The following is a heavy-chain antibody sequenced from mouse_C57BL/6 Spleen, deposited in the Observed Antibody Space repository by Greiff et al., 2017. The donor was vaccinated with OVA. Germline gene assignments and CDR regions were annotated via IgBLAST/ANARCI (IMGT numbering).Heavy chain of an antibody. CDR2: IYPGNSDT. CDR1: GYTFTSYW. CDR3: TRGRPKRDAMGY. V-gene: IGHV1-5*01. Sequence: EVQVVESGTVLARPGASVKMSCKTSGYTFTSYWMHWVKQRPGQGLEWIGAIYPGNSDTSYNQKFKGKAKLTAVTSASTAYMELSSLTNEDSAVYYCTRGRPKRDAMGYWGQGTSVTVSS. J-gene: IGHJ4*01.